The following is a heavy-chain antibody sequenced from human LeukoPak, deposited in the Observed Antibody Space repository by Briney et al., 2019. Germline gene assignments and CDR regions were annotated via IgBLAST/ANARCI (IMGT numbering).Heavy chain of an antibody. CDR3: TTDFTLWELLQNGAFDI. CDR1: GFTFSNAW. D-gene: IGHD1-26*01. J-gene: IGHJ3*02. CDR2: IKSKTDGGTT. Sequence: GGSLRLSCAASGFTFSNAWMSWVRQAPGKGLEWVGRIKSKTDGGTTDYAAPVKGRFTISRDDSKNTLYLQMNSLKTEDTAVYYCTTDFTLWELLQNGAFDIWGQGTMVTVSS. V-gene: IGHV3-15*01.